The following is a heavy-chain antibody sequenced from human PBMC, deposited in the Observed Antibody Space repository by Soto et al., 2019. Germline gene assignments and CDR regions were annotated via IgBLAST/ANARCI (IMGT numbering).Heavy chain of an antibody. J-gene: IGHJ6*02. CDR1: GGSISSGGYS. Sequence: SETLSLTCAVSGGSISSGGYSWSWIRQPPGKGLEWIGYIYHSGTTYYNPSLKGRVTISVDRSKNQFSLKLSSVTAADTAVYYCARAHYGDYGYGMDVWGQGTTVTV. D-gene: IGHD4-17*01. CDR3: ARAHYGDYGYGMDV. CDR2: IYHSGTT. V-gene: IGHV4-30-2*01.